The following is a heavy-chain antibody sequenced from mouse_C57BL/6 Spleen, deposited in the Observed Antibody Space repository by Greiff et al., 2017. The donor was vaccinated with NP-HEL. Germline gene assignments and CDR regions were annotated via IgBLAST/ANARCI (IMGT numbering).Heavy chain of an antibody. V-gene: IGHV1-18*01. CDR2: INPNNGGT. Sequence: EVQLQQSGPELVKPGASVKIPCKASGYTFTDYNMDWVKQSHGKSLEWIGDINPNNGGTIYNQKFKGKATLTVDKPSSTAYMELRSLTSEDTAVYYCARIYGSSYGFAYWGQGTLVTVSA. CDR1: GYTFTDYN. CDR3: ARIYGSSYGFAY. J-gene: IGHJ3*01. D-gene: IGHD1-1*01.